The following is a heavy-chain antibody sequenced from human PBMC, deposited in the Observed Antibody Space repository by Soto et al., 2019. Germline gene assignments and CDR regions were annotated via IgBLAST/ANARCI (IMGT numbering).Heavy chain of an antibody. CDR3: TSHAPEDMIRK. J-gene: IGHJ4*02. CDR1: GFTFSGSS. CDR2: IRNKANSYAT. D-gene: IGHD2-15*01. Sequence: EVQLVESGGGLVQPGGSLKLSCVASGFTFSGSSMHWVRQASGKGLEWVGRIRNKANSYATAYAASVKGRFTTSRDDSNNTAYLQMNSLKTEDTAVYYCTSHAPEDMIRKWGQGTLVTVSS. V-gene: IGHV3-73*02.